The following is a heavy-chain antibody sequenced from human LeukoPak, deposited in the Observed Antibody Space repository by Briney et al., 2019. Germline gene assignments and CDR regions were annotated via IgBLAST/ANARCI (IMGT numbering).Heavy chain of an antibody. J-gene: IGHJ4*02. V-gene: IGHV1-69*05. Sequence: SVKVSCKASGYIFTSYGISWVRQAPGQGLEWMGGIIPIFGTANYAQKFQGRVTITTDESTSTAYMELSSLRSEDTAVYYCARDTMMGFDYWGQGTLVTVSS. D-gene: IGHD3-16*01. CDR3: ARDTMMGFDY. CDR1: GYIFTSYG. CDR2: IIPIFGTA.